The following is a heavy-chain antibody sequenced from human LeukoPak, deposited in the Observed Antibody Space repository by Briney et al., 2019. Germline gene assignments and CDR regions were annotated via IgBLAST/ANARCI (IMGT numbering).Heavy chain of an antibody. Sequence: ASVKVSCKASGYTFTSYDINWVRQATGQGLEWMGWMNPNSGNTGYAQKFQGRVTMTRNTSISTAYMELSSLRSEDTAVYYCARALLWFGELLYTRENNWFDPWGQGTLVTVSS. D-gene: IGHD3-10*01. V-gene: IGHV1-8*01. J-gene: IGHJ5*02. CDR1: GYTFTSYD. CDR3: ARALLWFGELLYTRENNWFDP. CDR2: MNPNSGNT.